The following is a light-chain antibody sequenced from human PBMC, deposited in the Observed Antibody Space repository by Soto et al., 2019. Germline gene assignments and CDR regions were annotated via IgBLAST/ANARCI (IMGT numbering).Light chain of an antibody. V-gene: IGLV3-9*01. J-gene: IGLJ3*02. CDR2: RDS. CDR1: NIGDKH. Sequence: SYELTQPLSVSVALGQTARITCGGNNIGDKHVQWYQQKPGQAPVQVIYRDSNRPSGIPERFSASSSGNTATLTISRAQAGDEADYYCQVWDSSLCVFGGGTKLTVL. CDR3: QVWDSSLCV.